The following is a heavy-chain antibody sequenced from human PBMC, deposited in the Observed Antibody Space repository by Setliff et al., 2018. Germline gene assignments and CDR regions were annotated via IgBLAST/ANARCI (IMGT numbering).Heavy chain of an antibody. D-gene: IGHD6-19*01. CDR1: GYSISSGYY. V-gene: IGHV4-38-2*02. CDR3: AREVAGAYHYFDP. Sequence: SETLSLTCDVSGYSISSGYYWGWIRQPPGRGLEWIGTIFYRGTTYYNLSLKSPVTISLDASKNQFSLTLTSVTAADTAVYYCAREVAGAYHYFDPWGQGTLVTVSS. J-gene: IGHJ5*02. CDR2: IFYRGTT.